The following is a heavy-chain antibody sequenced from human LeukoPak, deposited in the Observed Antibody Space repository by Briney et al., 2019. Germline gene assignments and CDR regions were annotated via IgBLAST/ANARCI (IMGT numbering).Heavy chain of an antibody. CDR2: ISGSGGST. V-gene: IGHV3-23*01. D-gene: IGHD6-19*01. CDR1: GFTFSSYA. CDR3: AKTDSSGWYGRIFDI. Sequence: PGGSLRLSCAASGFTFSSYAMSWVRQAPGKGLEWVSVISGSGGSTYYADSVKGRFTISRDNSKNTLYLQMNSLRAEDTAVYYCAKTDSSGWYGRIFDIWGQGTMVTVSS. J-gene: IGHJ3*02.